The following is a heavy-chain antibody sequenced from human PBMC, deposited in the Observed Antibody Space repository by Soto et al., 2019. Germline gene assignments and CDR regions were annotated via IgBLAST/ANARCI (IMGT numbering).Heavy chain of an antibody. Sequence: VASVKVSCKASGYTFTSYGISWVRQAPGQGLEWMGWISAYNGNTNYAQKLQGRVTMTTDTSTSTAYMELRSLRSDDTAVYYCARGRAVLAVAVDWFDPWGQGTLVTVSS. V-gene: IGHV1-18*01. CDR2: ISAYNGNT. CDR3: ARGRAVLAVAVDWFDP. J-gene: IGHJ5*02. D-gene: IGHD6-19*01. CDR1: GYTFTSYG.